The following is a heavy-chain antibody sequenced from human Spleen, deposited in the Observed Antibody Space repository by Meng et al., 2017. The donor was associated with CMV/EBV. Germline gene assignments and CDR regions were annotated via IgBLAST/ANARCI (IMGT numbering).Heavy chain of an antibody. D-gene: IGHD6-13*01. J-gene: IGHJ6*02. CDR1: GFIFDDYA. CDR2: IGWKSGSI. CDR3: ARDWGQQLGSAYYYYGMDV. V-gene: IGHV3-9*01. Sequence: SLKISCSASGFIFDDYAMHWVRQAPGKGLEWVSGIGWKSGSIGYADSVKGRFTISRDDAKNSLHLQMNSLRAEDTALYYCARDWGQQLGSAYYYYGMDVWGQGTTVTVSS.